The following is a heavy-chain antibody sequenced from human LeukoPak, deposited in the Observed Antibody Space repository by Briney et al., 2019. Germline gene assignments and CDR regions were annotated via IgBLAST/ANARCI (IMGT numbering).Heavy chain of an antibody. D-gene: IGHD3-22*01. Sequence: GGSLRLSCAASGFTFSNAWMSWVRQAPGKGLEWVADIKQDGSEKYYVDSVKGRFTISRDNAKNSLYLQMNSLRAEDTAVYYCARDLYYDSSGFDYWGQRTLVTVSS. CDR1: GFTFSNAW. CDR3: ARDLYYDSSGFDY. CDR2: IKQDGSEK. V-gene: IGHV3-7*03. J-gene: IGHJ4*02.